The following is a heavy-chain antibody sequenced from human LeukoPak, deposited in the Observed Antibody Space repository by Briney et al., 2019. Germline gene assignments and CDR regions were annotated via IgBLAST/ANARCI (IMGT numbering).Heavy chain of an antibody. CDR3: ARGVGEQWLVVGYYYYYMDV. V-gene: IGHV4-34*01. J-gene: IGHJ6*03. CDR1: GGSFSGYY. Sequence: SETLSLTCAVYGGSFSGYYWSWIRQPPGKGLGWIGEINHSGSTNYNPSLKSRVTISVDTSKNQFSLKLSSVTAADTAVYYCARGVGEQWLVVGYYYYYMDVWGKGTTVTVSS. CDR2: INHSGST. D-gene: IGHD6-19*01.